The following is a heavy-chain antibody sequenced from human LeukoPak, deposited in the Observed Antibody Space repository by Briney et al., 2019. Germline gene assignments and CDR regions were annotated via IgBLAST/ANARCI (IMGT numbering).Heavy chain of an antibody. V-gene: IGHV3-53*01. CDR3: AREDRSSWYRH. D-gene: IGHD6-13*01. CDR2: IHSGDTT. J-gene: IGHJ4*02. CDR1: GLTVSTNY. Sequence: GGSLRLSCAASGLTVSTNYMSWVRQAPGKGLEWVSVIHSGDTTYYADSVKGRFTISRDNSKNTLYLQMNSPRAEDTAVYYCAREDRSSWYRHWGQGTLVTVSS.